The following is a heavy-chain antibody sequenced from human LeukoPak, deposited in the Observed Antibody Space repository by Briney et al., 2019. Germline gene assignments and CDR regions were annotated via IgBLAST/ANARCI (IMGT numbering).Heavy chain of an antibody. CDR2: INPNSGGT. CDR3: ARVRPPAVFGDFDY. D-gene: IGHD3-10*02. J-gene: IGHJ4*02. Sequence: ASVKVSCKASGYTFTGYYMHWVRQAPGQGLEWMGWINPNSGGTNYAQKFQGWVTMTRDTSISTAYMELSRLRSDDTAVYYCARVRPPAVFGDFDYWGQGTLVTVSS. CDR1: GYTFTGYY. V-gene: IGHV1-2*04.